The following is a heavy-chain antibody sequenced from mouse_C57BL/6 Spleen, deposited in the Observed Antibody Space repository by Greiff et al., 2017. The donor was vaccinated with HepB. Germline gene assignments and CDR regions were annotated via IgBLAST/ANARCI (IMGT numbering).Heavy chain of an antibody. CDR2: IYPGDGDT. CDR1: GYAFSSSW. CDR3: ARSERGGNLAY. J-gene: IGHJ3*01. V-gene: IGHV1-82*01. D-gene: IGHD2-1*01. Sequence: VKLLESGPELVKPGASVKISCKASGYAFSSSWMNWVKQRPGKGLEWIGRIYPGDGDTNYNGKFKGKATLTADKSSSTAYMQLSSLTSEGSAVYFFARSERGGNLAYWGQGNRVTVSA.